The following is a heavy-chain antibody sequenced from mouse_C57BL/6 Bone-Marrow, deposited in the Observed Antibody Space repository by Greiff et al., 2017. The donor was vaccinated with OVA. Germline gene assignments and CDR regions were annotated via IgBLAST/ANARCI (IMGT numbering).Heavy chain of an antibody. V-gene: IGHV5-4*01. Sequence: EVHLVESGGGLVKPGGSLKLSCAASGFTFSSYAMTWVRQTPEKRLEWVATISDGGSYTYYPDNVKGRFTISRDNAKNNLYLQMSNLKSEDTAMYYCARDRMLIYYDYGGDAMDYWGQGTSVTVSS. CDR3: ARDRMLIYYDYGGDAMDY. D-gene: IGHD2-4*01. CDR2: ISDGGSYT. J-gene: IGHJ4*01. CDR1: GFTFSSYA.